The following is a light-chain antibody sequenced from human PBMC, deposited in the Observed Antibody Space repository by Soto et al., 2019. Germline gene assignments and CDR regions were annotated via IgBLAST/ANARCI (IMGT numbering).Light chain of an antibody. Sequence: QSVLTQPPSVSAAPGQKVTISCSGSSSNIENNYVSWYRQLPGTAPKLLIYENNKRPSGIPGRFSGSKSGTSATLGITGLETGDEADYYCATWDTSLSGGVFGTGTKLTVL. CDR2: ENN. CDR1: SSNIENNY. J-gene: IGLJ1*01. CDR3: ATWDTSLSGGV. V-gene: IGLV1-51*02.